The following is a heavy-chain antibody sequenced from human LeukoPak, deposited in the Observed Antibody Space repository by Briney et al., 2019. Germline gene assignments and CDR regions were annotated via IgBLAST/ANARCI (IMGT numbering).Heavy chain of an antibody. CDR1: GGSISSYY. V-gene: IGHV4-59*08. CDR3: ARVGTGTEWFGETKPYYFDY. D-gene: IGHD3-10*01. Sequence: PSETLFLTCTVSGGSISSYYWSWIRQPPGKGLEWVGYIYYSGSTNYNPSLKSRVTISVDTSKNQFSLKLSSVTAADTAVYYCARVGTGTEWFGETKPYYFDYWGQGTLVTVSS. J-gene: IGHJ4*02. CDR2: IYYSGST.